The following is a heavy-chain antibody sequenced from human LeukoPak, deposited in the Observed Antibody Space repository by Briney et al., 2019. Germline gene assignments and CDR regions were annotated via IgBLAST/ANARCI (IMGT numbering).Heavy chain of an antibody. Sequence: PGGSLRLSCAASGFTFSSYAMSWVRQAPGKGLEWVSAISGSGGSTYYADSVKGRFTISRDNSKNTLYLQMNSLRAEDTAVYYCAKVYYYDSSGYKGYFDYWGQGTLVTVS. J-gene: IGHJ4*02. CDR1: GFTFSSYA. V-gene: IGHV3-23*01. D-gene: IGHD3-22*01. CDR2: ISGSGGST. CDR3: AKVYYYDSSGYKGYFDY.